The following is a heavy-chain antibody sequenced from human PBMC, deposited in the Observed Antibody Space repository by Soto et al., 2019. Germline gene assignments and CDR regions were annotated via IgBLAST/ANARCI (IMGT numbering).Heavy chain of an antibody. D-gene: IGHD4-17*01. CDR2: IDPSDSYT. Sequence: GESLKISCKGSGYSFTSYWISWVRQMPGKGLEWMGRIDPSDSYTNYSPSFQGHVTISADKSISTAYLQWSSLKASDTAMYYCAGPSAPYGDYDYYYGMDVWGQGTTVTVSS. CDR3: AGPSAPYGDYDYYYGMDV. CDR1: GYSFTSYW. V-gene: IGHV5-10-1*01. J-gene: IGHJ6*02.